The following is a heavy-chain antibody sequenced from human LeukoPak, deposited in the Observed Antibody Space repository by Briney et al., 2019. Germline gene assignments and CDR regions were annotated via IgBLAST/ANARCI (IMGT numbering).Heavy chain of an antibody. CDR3: ASQGIYDSSGPIEGSPFDY. D-gene: IGHD3-22*01. CDR2: INHSGST. CDR1: GGSFSGSF. Sequence: IPSETLSLTYAGYGGSFSGSFWSWIRQPPGKGLEWLGEINHSGSTNYNPSLRSRVTISVDTSKNQFSLKLSSVTAADTAVYYCASQGIYDSSGPIEGSPFDYWGQGTLVTVSS. V-gene: IGHV4-34*01. J-gene: IGHJ4*02.